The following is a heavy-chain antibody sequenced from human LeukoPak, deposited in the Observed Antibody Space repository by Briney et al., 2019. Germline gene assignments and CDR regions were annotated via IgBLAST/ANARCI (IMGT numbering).Heavy chain of an antibody. CDR1: GYSISSGYY. CDR3: ARHLGYCSSTSCYNPKFDY. D-gene: IGHD2-2*01. J-gene: IGHJ4*02. CDR2: IYHSGST. V-gene: IGHV4-38-2*01. Sequence: SETLSLTXAVSGYSISSGYYWGWIRPPPGKGLEWIGSIYHSGSTYYNPSLKSRVTISVDTSKNQFSLKLSSVTAADTAVYYCARHLGYCSSTSCYNPKFDYWGQGTLVTVSS.